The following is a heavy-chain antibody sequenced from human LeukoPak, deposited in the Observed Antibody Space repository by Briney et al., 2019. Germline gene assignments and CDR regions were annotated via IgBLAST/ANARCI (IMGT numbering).Heavy chain of an antibody. V-gene: IGHV3-49*03. J-gene: IGHJ4*02. D-gene: IGHD1-1*01. CDR3: TRDRGAYNLYDY. CDR1: GFTFGDYA. CDR2: IGSKAYGETA. Sequence: QPGGSLRLSCTASGFTFGDYAMSWIRQAPGKGLEWVGFIGSKAYGETADYAVSVKGRFTISRDDSKAIAYLQMNSLKTEDTAVYHCTRDRGAYNLYDYWGQGTLVTVSS.